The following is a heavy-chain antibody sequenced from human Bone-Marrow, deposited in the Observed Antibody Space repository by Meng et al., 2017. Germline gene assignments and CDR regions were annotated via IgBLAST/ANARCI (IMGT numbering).Heavy chain of an antibody. CDR3: TWDDKAVSDY. CDR1: GFYFSNAW. J-gene: IGHJ4*02. V-gene: IGHV3-15*01. CDR2: IKSNTDGGTA. Sequence: VRRVESGGDLVKPGGSLRLSVAAFGFYFSNAWMSWVRQAPGKGLEWVGRIKSNTDGGTAEYAAPVTGRFTISRDDSYSTLYLQMSGLRIDDTGIYYCTWDDKAVSDYWGQGTLVTVSS. D-gene: IGHD3-9*01.